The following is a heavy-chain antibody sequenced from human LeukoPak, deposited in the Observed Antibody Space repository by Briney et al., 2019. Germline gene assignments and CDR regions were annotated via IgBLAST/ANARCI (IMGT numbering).Heavy chain of an antibody. Sequence: GGSLRLSCVASGFALRTFALSWVRQAPGKGLEWVANIKQDGSEKYYVDSVKGRFTISRDNAKNSLYLQMNSLRAEDTAVYYCARHRAIVVVTATYYYYYYMDVWGKGTTVTVSS. CDR2: IKQDGSEK. J-gene: IGHJ6*03. D-gene: IGHD2-21*02. CDR3: ARHRAIVVVTATYYYYYYMDV. CDR1: GFALRTFA. V-gene: IGHV3-7*01.